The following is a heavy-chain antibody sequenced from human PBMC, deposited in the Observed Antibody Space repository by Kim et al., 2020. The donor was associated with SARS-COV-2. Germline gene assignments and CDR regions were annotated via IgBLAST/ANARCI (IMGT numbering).Heavy chain of an antibody. CDR1: GGSFSGYY. CDR3: ARGPRRSPLDY. CDR2: INHSGST. J-gene: IGHJ4*02. D-gene: IGHD2-15*01. V-gene: IGHV4-34*01. Sequence: SETLSLTCAVYGGSFSGYYWSWIRQPPGKGLEWIGEINHSGSTNYNPSLKSRVTISVDTSKNQFSLKLSSVTAADTAVYYCARGPRRSPLDYWGQGTLVTVSS.